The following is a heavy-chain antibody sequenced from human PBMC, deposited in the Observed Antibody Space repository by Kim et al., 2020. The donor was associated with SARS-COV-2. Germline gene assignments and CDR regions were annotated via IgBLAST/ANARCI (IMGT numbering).Heavy chain of an antibody. CDR1: GFTFSSYS. CDR3: ARDVVGAAYYYYYGMDV. Sequence: GGSLRLSCAASGFTFSSYSMNWVRQAPGKGLEWVSSISSSSSYIYYTDSVKGRFTISRDNAKNSLYLQMNSLRAEDTAVYYCARDVVGAAYYYYYGMDVWGQGTTVTVSS. J-gene: IGHJ6*02. D-gene: IGHD1-26*01. CDR2: ISSSSSYI. V-gene: IGHV3-21*01.